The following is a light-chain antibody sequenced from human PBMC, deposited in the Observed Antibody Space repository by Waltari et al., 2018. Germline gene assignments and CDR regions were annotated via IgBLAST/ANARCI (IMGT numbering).Light chain of an antibody. J-gene: IGLJ1*01. Sequence: SSELTQDPAVSVALGQTVRITCQGDGLRGYYASWYQQKPGQAPVLVIFGKNNRPSGSPNRLSGSSSGNTVALTITGAQAEDEADYYCYSRDSSGDHLRVFGTGTRVTVL. V-gene: IGLV3-19*01. CDR2: GKN. CDR3: YSRDSSGDHLRV. CDR1: GLRGYY.